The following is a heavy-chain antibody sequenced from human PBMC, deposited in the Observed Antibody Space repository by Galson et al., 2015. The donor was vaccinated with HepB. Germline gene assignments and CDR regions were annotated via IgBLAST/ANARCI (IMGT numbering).Heavy chain of an antibody. V-gene: IGHV1-2*02. J-gene: IGHJ4*02. CDR3: ARHHNWVPDY. Sequence: SVKVSCKASEYTFAGHYLHWVRQAPGQGLEWMGWISPDGGGTHYAQKFQGRVTMTRDTSRDTSISTVYMELSSLKSDDTAVYYCARHHNWVPDYWGQGTLVTVSS. CDR1: EYTFAGHY. CDR2: ISPDGGGT. D-gene: IGHD1-20*01.